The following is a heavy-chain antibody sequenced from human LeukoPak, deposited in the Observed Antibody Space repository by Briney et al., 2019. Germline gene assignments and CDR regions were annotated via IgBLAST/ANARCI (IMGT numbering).Heavy chain of an antibody. J-gene: IGHJ4*02. CDR2: INHSGST. CDR3: ASRPPRTGYFWFDC. CDR1: GVSFSGYY. Sequence: SETLSLTCAVYGVSFSGYYWSWIRQPPGKGLEWIGEINHSGSTNYNPSLKSRVTISVDTSKNQFSLKLSSVTAADTAVYYCASRPPRTGYFWFDCWGQGTLVTVSS. V-gene: IGHV4-34*01. D-gene: IGHD3-3*01.